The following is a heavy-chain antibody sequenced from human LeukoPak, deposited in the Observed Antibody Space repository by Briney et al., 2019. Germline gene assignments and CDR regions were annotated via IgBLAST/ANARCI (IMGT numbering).Heavy chain of an antibody. CDR2: MLYSGDT. Sequence: SETLSLTCTVSGGSISSSSYYWGWIRQPPGKGLEFIGGMLYSGDTYYNPSLKSRVTISVDTSKNQFSLKLSSVTAADAAVYYCARRCADHNWFDPWGQGTLVTVSS. CDR3: ARRCADHNWFDP. D-gene: IGHD2-15*01. CDR1: GGSISSSSYY. J-gene: IGHJ5*02. V-gene: IGHV4-39*01.